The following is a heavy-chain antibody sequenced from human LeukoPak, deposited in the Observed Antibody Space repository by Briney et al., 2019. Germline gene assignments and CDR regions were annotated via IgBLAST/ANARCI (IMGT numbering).Heavy chain of an antibody. CDR1: GLTLSRSW. Sequence: KSGGSLRLSCAGSGLTLSRSWMSWVRQAPGKGLQWVANIKEDESEKDYVDSVKGRFTISRDNSKNTLYLQMNSLRAEDTAVYYCAKPPGLRRLDPWGQGTLVTVSS. J-gene: IGHJ5*02. V-gene: IGHV3-7*03. CDR2: IKEDESEK. CDR3: AKPPGLRRLDP. D-gene: IGHD5-12*01.